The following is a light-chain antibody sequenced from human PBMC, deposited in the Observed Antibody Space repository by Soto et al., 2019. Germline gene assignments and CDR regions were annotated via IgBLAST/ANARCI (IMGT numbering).Light chain of an antibody. Sequence: DIQMTQSPSSLAASVGDRVTITCRASQSITIYLNWYQQKPGKAPILLIFATSSLQSGVPSRFSGSGSGTDFTLTISSRQPEDLATCYCHQGLTTPLTFGGGTKVEI. V-gene: IGKV1-39*01. J-gene: IGKJ4*01. CDR2: ATS. CDR1: QSITIY. CDR3: HQGLTTPLT.